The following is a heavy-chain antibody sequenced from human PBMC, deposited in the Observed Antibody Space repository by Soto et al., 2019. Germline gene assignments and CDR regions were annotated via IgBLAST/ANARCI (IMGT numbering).Heavy chain of an antibody. V-gene: IGHV4-39*01. D-gene: IGHD1-26*01. J-gene: IGHJ4*02. CDR1: GGSISSSSYY. Sequence: SETLSLTCTVSGGSISSSSYYWGWIRQPPGKGLEWIGSIYYSGSTYYNPPLKSRVTISVDTSKNQFSLKLSSVTAADTAVYYCARQGGSYYYFDYWGQGTLVTVSS. CDR3: ARQGGSYYYFDY. CDR2: IYYSGST.